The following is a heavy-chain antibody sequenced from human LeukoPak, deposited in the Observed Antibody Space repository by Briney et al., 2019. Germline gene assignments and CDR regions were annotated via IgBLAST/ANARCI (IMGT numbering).Heavy chain of an antibody. Sequence: SGGSLILSCAASGFTFRSFGMHLVRQAPGKGLEWVAFIRFDGSNQYYADSVKGRFTISRDNSNNTLFLQMNSLRVDDTAVYFCAKGYGESHFDSWGQGTLVTVSS. D-gene: IGHD4/OR15-4a*01. V-gene: IGHV3-30*02. CDR3: AKGYGESHFDS. CDR2: IRFDGSNQ. CDR1: GFTFRSFG. J-gene: IGHJ4*02.